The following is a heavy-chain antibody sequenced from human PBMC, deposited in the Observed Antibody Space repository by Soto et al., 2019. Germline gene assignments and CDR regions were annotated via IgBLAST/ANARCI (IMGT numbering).Heavy chain of an antibody. Sequence: QVQLVQSGAEVKKPGASVKVSCKASGYTFTSYAMHWVRQAPGQRLEWMGWINAGNGNTKYSQKFQGRVTITRDTSASTAYLDLSSLRSEDTAVYYCARGNLWRAAAENSLGMDVWGQGTTVTVAS. J-gene: IGHJ6*02. CDR1: GYTFTSYA. CDR3: ARGNLWRAAAENSLGMDV. D-gene: IGHD6-13*01. CDR2: INAGNGNT. V-gene: IGHV1-3*01.